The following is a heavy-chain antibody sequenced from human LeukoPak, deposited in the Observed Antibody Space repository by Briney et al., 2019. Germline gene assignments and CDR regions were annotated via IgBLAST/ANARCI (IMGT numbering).Heavy chain of an antibody. J-gene: IGHJ4*02. Sequence: PSETLSLTCTVSGGSISSYYWSWLRQAPGKGLEWIGYIYYSGTTKYNPSLMGRVSISVDTSKNQFSLRLSSVAAADTAVYYCARHGGSYFYYWGQGTLVTVSS. D-gene: IGHD1-26*01. CDR3: ARHGGSYFYY. V-gene: IGHV4-59*08. CDR2: IYYSGTT. CDR1: GGSISSYY.